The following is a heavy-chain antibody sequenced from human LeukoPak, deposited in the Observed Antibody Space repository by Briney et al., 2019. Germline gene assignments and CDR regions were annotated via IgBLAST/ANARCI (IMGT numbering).Heavy chain of an antibody. CDR3: AKDGGYCSGGSCGISFDY. D-gene: IGHD2-15*01. Sequence: GGSLRLSCAASRFTFSSYWMHWVRQPPGKGLVWVSRITSDGSGIGYADSVKGRFSTSRDNAKNTLYLQMNSLRAEDTAVYYCAKDGGYCSGGSCGISFDYWGQGTLVTVSS. V-gene: IGHV3-74*01. CDR2: ITSDGSGI. CDR1: RFTFSSYW. J-gene: IGHJ4*02.